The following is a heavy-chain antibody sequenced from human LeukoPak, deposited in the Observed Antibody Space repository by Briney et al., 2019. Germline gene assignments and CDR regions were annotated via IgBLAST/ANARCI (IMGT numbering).Heavy chain of an antibody. D-gene: IGHD6-13*01. Sequence: PGGSLRLSCAASGFTFSSYAMSWVRQAPGKGLEWVSAISGSGGSTYYADSVKGRFTISRDNSKNTLYLQMNSLRAEDTAVYYCAKDSGQQQLVPFWFDPWGQGTLVTVSS. CDR3: AKDSGQQQLVPFWFDP. CDR2: ISGSGGST. J-gene: IGHJ5*02. CDR1: GFTFSSYA. V-gene: IGHV3-23*01.